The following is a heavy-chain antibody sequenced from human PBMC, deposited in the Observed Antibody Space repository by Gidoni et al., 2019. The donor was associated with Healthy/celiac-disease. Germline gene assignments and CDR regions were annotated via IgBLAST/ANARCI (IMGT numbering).Heavy chain of an antibody. CDR1: GYTFTSYA. CDR3: ARIRTVGATSHWYFDL. CDR2: MNPNSGNT. D-gene: IGHD1-26*01. J-gene: IGHJ2*01. V-gene: IGHV1-8*01. Sequence: QVQLVQSGAEVKKPGASVKVYCQASGYTFTSYAINWVRQATGQGLEWMGWMNPNSGNTGYAQKFQGRVTMTRNTSISTAYMELSSLRSEDTAVYYCARIRTVGATSHWYFDLWGRGTLVTVSS.